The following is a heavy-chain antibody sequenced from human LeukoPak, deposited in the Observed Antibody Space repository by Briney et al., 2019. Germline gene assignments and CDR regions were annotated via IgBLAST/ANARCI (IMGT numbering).Heavy chain of an antibody. CDR1: GGSISSYY. D-gene: IGHD1-7*01. CDR2: IYTSGST. V-gene: IGHV4-4*09. J-gene: IGHJ3*02. CDR3: ARYNWNYSDAFDI. Sequence: SETLPLTCTVSGGSISSYYWSWIRQPPGKGLEWIGYIYTSGSTNYNPSLKSRVTISVDTSKNQFSLKLSSVTAADTAVYYCARYNWNYSDAFDIWGQGTMVTVSS.